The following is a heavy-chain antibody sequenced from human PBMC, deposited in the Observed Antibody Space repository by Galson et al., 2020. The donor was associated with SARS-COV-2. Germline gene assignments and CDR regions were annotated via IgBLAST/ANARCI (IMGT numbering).Heavy chain of an antibody. CDR3: AGLGCSSSSCPLVYGMDV. D-gene: IGHD2-2*01. V-gene: IGHV4-39*01. CDR2: INYSGRT. CDR1: GGSISSSDYF. J-gene: IGHJ6*02. Sequence: ETSETLSLTCTVSGGSISSSDYFWGWIRQPPGKGLEWIGHINYSGRTYYNPSLESRVTISVDTSKKQFSLKLNSVTAADTAVYYCAGLGCSSSSCPLVYGMDVWGQGTPVTVSS.